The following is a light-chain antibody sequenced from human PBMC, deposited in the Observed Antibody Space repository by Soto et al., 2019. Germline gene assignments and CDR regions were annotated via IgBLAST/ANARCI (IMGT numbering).Light chain of an antibody. V-gene: IGKV1-27*01. CDR2: RAS. Sequence: DIPMTQSPSSLSASVGERVTISCRASQDIDYFIAWYQQKPGKGPKLLVFRASTLHSGVPSRFSATGSGTEFSLTISGLQPEDAAVYFCQRFNSPPWTFGQGTKVEI. CDR3: QRFNSPPWT. CDR1: QDIDYF. J-gene: IGKJ1*01.